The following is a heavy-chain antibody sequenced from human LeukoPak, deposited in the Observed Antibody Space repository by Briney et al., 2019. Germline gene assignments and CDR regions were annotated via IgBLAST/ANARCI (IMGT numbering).Heavy chain of an antibody. Sequence: PGGSLRLSCAASGFIFSNYAMHWVRQAPGKGLEWVALISSDGSKTYHADSVKGRFSISRDNSKNTLYLQMNSLRAEDTAVYYCARIAAAGPFDYWGQGTLVTVSS. V-gene: IGHV3-30*07. CDR2: ISSDGSKT. D-gene: IGHD6-13*01. CDR1: GFIFSNYA. J-gene: IGHJ4*02. CDR3: ARIAAAGPFDY.